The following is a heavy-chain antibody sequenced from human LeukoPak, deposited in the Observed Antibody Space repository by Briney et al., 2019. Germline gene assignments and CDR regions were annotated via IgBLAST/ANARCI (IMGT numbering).Heavy chain of an antibody. CDR2: IYHSGST. V-gene: IGHV4-38-2*01. Sequence: SETLSLTCAVSGYSISSCYYWGWIRQPPGKGLEWIGSIYHSGSTYYNPSLKSRVTISVDTSKNQFSLKLSSVTAADTAVYYCSGGYCTNGVCYTGDYWGQGTLVTVSS. J-gene: IGHJ4*02. CDR1: GYSISSCYY. D-gene: IGHD2-8*01. CDR3: SGGYCTNGVCYTGDY.